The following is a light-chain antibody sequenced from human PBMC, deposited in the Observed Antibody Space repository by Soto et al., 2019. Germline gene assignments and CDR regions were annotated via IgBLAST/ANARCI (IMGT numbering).Light chain of an antibody. J-gene: IGKJ3*01. CDR2: AAS. CDR3: QQSYSTPRIT. Sequence: DIQMTQSPSSLSASVGDRVTITCRASQSISSYLNWYQQKPGKAPKLLIYAASSLQSGVPSRFSGSGSGTDFTLTISSLQHEDFATYFCQQSYSTPRITFGPGTKVDIK. CDR1: QSISSY. V-gene: IGKV1-39*01.